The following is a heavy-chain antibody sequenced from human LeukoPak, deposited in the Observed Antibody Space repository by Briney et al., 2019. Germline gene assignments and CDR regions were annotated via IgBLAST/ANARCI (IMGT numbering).Heavy chain of an antibody. D-gene: IGHD1-26*01. CDR1: GYTFTGYY. CDR2: INPNSGGT. V-gene: IGHV1-2*02. CDR3: ARVTPIAVPSPSGNWYFDL. Sequence: GASVKVSCKASGYTFTGYYMHWVRQAPGQGLEWMGWINPNSGGTNYAQKFQGRVTMTRDTSISTAYMELSRLRSDDTAVYYCARVTPIAVPSPSGNWYFDLWGRGTLVTVSS. J-gene: IGHJ2*01.